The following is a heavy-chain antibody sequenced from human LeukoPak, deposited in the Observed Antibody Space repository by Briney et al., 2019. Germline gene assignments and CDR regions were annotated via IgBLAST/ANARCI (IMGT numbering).Heavy chain of an antibody. CDR1: GGSISSYY. CDR2: IYSSGST. D-gene: IGHD5-18*01. V-gene: IGHV4-59*01. Sequence: SETLSLICTVSGGSISSYYWNWIRQPPGKGLEWIGYIYSSGSTNYNPSLKSRVTISVDTSRNQFSLKLSSVTTADTAVYYCARGYGYYFESWGQGTLVTVSS. J-gene: IGHJ4*02. CDR3: ARGYGYYFES.